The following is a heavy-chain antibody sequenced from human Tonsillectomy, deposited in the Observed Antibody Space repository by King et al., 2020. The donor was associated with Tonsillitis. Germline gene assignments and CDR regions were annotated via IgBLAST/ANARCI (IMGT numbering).Heavy chain of an antibody. J-gene: IGHJ4*02. CDR3: ARDYGSGTYYSRPLFY. CDR1: GGSISHYY. CDR2: VFNGGTT. Sequence: VQLQESGPRLVRPSETLSLTCKVSGGSISHYYWSWVRQTPGEGLQWIGYVFNGGTTKYNPSLGNRVTISSDTPNNHFSLHLRSASAADTAMYFCARDYGSGTYYSRPLFYWGQGVLVTVSP. V-gene: IGHV4-59*01. D-gene: IGHD3-10*01.